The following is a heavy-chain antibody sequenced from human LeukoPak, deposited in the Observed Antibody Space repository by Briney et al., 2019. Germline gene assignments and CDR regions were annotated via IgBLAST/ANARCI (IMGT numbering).Heavy chain of an antibody. V-gene: IGHV4-59*08. CDR2: IYYRGST. Sequence: SENLSLTCTVFGGSISSYYWSWIRQPPGKGLEWIGYIYYRGSTIYNPSLKSRVTISLDTSKNQFSLRLTSVTAADTALYYCARVDTQGVPSPWGQGILVTVSS. D-gene: IGHD3-16*01. J-gene: IGHJ5*02. CDR1: GGSISSYY. CDR3: ARVDTQGVPSP.